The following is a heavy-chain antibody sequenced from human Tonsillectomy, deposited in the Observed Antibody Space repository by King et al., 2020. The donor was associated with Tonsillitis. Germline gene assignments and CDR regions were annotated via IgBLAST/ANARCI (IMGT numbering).Heavy chain of an antibody. CDR3: SRAEWSDYYNYAMDV. Sequence: QLVQSGGGLVQPGGSLRLSCAASGFTFSSYSMNWVRQAPGKGLEWVSYISSSSSTIYYADSVKGRFTISRDYAKNSLYLQMNSLRAEDTAVYYCSRAEWSDYYNYAMDVWGQGTTVTVSS. J-gene: IGHJ6*02. V-gene: IGHV3-48*01. D-gene: IGHD1-26*01. CDR1: GFTFSSYS. CDR2: ISSSSSTI.